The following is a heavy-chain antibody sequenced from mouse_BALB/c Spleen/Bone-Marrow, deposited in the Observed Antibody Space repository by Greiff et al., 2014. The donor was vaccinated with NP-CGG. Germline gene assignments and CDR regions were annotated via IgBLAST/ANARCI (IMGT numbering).Heavy chain of an antibody. Sequence: EVKVEESGPDLVKPGASVKLSCKASGYSFTGYFLNWVRQSHGKSLEWIGRINPFNGDTFYNQKFKGKATLTVDKSSTTAHMELQSLTSEDSAVYYCGRWGDGYYYAMDDWGQGTSVTVSS. CDR1: GYSFTGYF. CDR2: INPFNGDT. D-gene: IGHD2-3*01. V-gene: IGHV1-20*01. J-gene: IGHJ4*01. CDR3: GRWGDGYYYAMDD.